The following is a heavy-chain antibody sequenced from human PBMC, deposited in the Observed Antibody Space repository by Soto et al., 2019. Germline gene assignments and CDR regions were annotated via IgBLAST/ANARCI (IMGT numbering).Heavy chain of an antibody. CDR3: ARDDDSAMALNFDY. D-gene: IGHD5-18*01. CDR2: IDSSSSNK. CDR1: GFTFDSYS. Sequence: DVQLVESGGDLVQPGGSLRLSCAASGFTFDSYSMNWVRQAPGKGLEWVSYIDSSSSNKHYADSVKGRFTISRDNAKNALYLQMSSLRDEDTAVYYCARDDDSAMALNFDYWGQGTLVTVSS. V-gene: IGHV3-48*02. J-gene: IGHJ4*02.